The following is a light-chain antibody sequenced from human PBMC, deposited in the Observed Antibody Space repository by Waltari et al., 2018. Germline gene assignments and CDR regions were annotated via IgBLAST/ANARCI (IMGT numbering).Light chain of an antibody. CDR1: SEHSAYP. CDR2: IDGGGGH. V-gene: IGLV4-69*01. Sequence: QLAVTQSPSASASLGASAKLTCTLRSEHSAYPNAWPQHQPEKGPRFLMKIDGGGGHTKGDGIPDRFSGFSSGAERYLTISSLQYEDEAAYYCQTWDPDTVVFGGGTKLTV. J-gene: IGLJ2*01. CDR3: QTWDPDTVV.